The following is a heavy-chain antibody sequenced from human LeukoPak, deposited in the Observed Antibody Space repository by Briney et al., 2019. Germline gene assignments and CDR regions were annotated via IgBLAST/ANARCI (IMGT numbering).Heavy chain of an antibody. CDR3: ARGGSPYYYGSGSYSADYYYYYMDV. Sequence: GGSLRLSCAASGFTFSSYSMNWVRQAPGKGLEWVPSIGSSTTYIYYADSVKGRFTISGDNAKNSLYLQMNSLRAEDTAVYYCARGGSPYYYGSGSYSADYYYYYMDVWGKGTTVTVSS. CDR2: IGSSTTYI. J-gene: IGHJ6*03. V-gene: IGHV3-21*01. CDR1: GFTFSSYS. D-gene: IGHD3-10*01.